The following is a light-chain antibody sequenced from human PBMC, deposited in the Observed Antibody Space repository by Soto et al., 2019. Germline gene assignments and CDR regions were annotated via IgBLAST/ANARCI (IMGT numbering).Light chain of an antibody. V-gene: IGLV2-14*03. CDR2: DVS. CDR3: SSYTSSGTLV. Sequence: QSALTQPASVSGSPGQSITISCTGTSSDVGDYNYVSWYQHHPGKAPKLMIYDVSNRPSGVSNRFSGSKSGNTASLTISGLQAEDEADYYCSSYTSSGTLVFGGGTKLTVL. J-gene: IGLJ2*01. CDR1: SSDVGDYNY.